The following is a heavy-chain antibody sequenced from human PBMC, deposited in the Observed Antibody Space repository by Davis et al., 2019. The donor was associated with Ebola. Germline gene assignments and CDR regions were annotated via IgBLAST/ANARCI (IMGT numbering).Heavy chain of an antibody. Sequence: GSLKISCKASGYTFTGYYMHWVRQAPGQGLEWMGWINPNSGGTNYAQKFQGWVTMTRDTSISTAYMELSRLRSDDTAVYYCARDGLHYYYGMDVWGQGTTVTVSS. V-gene: IGHV1-2*04. CDR2: INPNSGGT. J-gene: IGHJ6*02. CDR3: ARDGLHYYYGMDV. CDR1: GYTFTGYY.